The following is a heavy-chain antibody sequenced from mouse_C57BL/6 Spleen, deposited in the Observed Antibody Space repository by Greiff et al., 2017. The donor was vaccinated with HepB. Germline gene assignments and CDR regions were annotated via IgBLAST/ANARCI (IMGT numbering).Heavy chain of an antibody. V-gene: IGHV2-2*01. CDR2: IWSGGST. J-gene: IGHJ4*01. Sequence: VHLVESGPGLVQPSQSLSITCTVSGFSLTSYGVHWVRQSPGKGLEWLGVIWSGGSTDYNAAFISRLSISKDNSKSQVFFKMNSLQADDTAIYYCARSNYGYYYAMDYWGQGTSVTVSS. CDR3: ARSNYGYYYAMDY. CDR1: GFSLTSYG. D-gene: IGHD2-5*01.